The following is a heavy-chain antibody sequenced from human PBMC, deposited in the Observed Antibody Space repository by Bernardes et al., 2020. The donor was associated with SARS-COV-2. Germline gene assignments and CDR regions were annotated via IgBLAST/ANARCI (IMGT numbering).Heavy chain of an antibody. V-gene: IGHV2-5*02. Sequence: SGPTLVKPTQTLTLTCTFSGFSLSTSGVAVGWIRQPPGKALEWLALFYSDDDKRYSPALKNRLTITKDTSKNQVVLTVTNVDPLDTATYYCAHRRPSTWEGDWFDPWGQGILVTVSS. CDR1: GFSLSTSGVA. J-gene: IGHJ5*02. CDR3: AHRRPSTWEGDWFDP. D-gene: IGHD6-13*01. CDR2: FYSDDDK.